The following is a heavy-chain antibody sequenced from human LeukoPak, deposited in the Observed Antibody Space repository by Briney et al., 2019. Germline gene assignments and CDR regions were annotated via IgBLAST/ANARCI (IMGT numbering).Heavy chain of an antibody. CDR1: GFTFSSYG. J-gene: IGHJ4*02. CDR3: ARGSSNMITFGGVTHY. CDR2: IKQDGSEK. V-gene: IGHV3-7*01. D-gene: IGHD3-16*01. Sequence: GGSLRLSCAASGFTFSSYGMHWVRQAPGKGLEWVANIKQDGSEKYYVDSVKGRFTISRDNAKNSLYLQMNSLRAEDTAVYYCARGSSNMITFGGVTHYWGQGTLVTVSS.